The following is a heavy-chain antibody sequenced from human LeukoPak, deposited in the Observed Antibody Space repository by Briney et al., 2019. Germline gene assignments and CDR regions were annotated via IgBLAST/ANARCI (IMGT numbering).Heavy chain of an antibody. CDR3: AKAVAVAGKGYWYFDL. CDR2: ISWNSGSI. CDR1: GFTFDDYA. V-gene: IGHV3-9*01. Sequence: GRSLRLSCAASGFTFDDYAMHWVRQAPGKGLEWVSGISWNSGSIGYADPVKGRFTISRDNANNSLYLQMNSLRAEDTALYYCAKAVAVAGKGYWYFDLWGRGTLVTVSS. J-gene: IGHJ2*01. D-gene: IGHD6-19*01.